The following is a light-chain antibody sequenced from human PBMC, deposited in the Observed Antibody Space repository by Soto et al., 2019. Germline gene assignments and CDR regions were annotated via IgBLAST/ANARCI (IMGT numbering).Light chain of an antibody. J-gene: IGKJ4*01. Sequence: EIVLTQSPATLSLSPGERATLSCRASQTVSSSLDWYQQKPGPAPRLLIYEASNRATGIPARFIGSGSGAHFTLTISSLEPEDFALYYCQQHINWPLTFGGGTKVDIK. CDR3: QQHINWPLT. CDR2: EAS. V-gene: IGKV3-11*01. CDR1: QTVSSS.